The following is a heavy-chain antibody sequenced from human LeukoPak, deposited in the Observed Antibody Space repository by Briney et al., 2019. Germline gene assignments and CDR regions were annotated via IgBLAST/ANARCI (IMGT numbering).Heavy chain of an antibody. J-gene: IGHJ6*02. CDR3: ARDPIPYYYYGMGV. CDR1: GYTFTGYY. D-gene: IGHD2-2*02. V-gene: IGHV1-2*02. Sequence: GASVKVSCKASGYTFTGYYMHWVRQAPGQGLEWMGWINPNSGGTNYAQKFQGRVTMTRDTSISTAYMELSRLRSDDTAVYYCARDPIPYYYYGMGVWGQGTTVTVSS. CDR2: INPNSGGT.